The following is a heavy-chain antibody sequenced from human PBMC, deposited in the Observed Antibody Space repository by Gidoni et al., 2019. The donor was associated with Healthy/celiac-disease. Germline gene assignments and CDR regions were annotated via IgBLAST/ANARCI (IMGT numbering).Heavy chain of an antibody. D-gene: IGHD3-3*01. V-gene: IGHV4-39*01. CDR2: IYYSGST. J-gene: IGHJ4*02. Sequence: QLQLQESGPGLVQPSETLSLTCTVSGGSISSSSYYWGWIRQPPGKGLEWIGSIYYSGSTYYNPSLKSRVTISVDTSKNQFSLKLSSVTAADTAVYYCARWTTIFGVVTFNYFDYWGQGTLVTVSS. CDR3: ARWTTIFGVVTFNYFDY. CDR1: GGSISSSSYY.